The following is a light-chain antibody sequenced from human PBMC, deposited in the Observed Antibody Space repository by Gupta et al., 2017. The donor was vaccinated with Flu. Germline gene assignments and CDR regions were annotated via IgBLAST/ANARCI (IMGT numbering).Light chain of an antibody. Sequence: GQSIAISCTGSSRDVGAYNYVSWNQQHPGKAPKLIIDDGTNRPSGVSIRFSGSTSGNTASLTLSGRQAEDEADYYCGSCGAVGLFGGGTKVTVL. V-gene: IGLV2-14*03. CDR2: DGT. J-gene: IGLJ2*01. CDR1: SRDVGAYNY. CDR3: GSCGAVGL.